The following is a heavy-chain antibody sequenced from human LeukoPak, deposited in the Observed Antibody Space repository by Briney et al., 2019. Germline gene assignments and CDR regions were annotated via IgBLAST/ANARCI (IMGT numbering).Heavy chain of an antibody. D-gene: IGHD2-21*02. Sequence: RPSETLSLTCAVYGGSFSGYYWSWIRQPPGKGLEWIGEINHSGSTNYNPSLKSRVTISVDRSKNQFSLKLSSVTAADTAVYYCARVVCGGDCLNAFDIWGQGTMVTVSS. CDR1: GGSFSGYY. CDR2: INHSGST. V-gene: IGHV4-34*01. CDR3: ARVVCGGDCLNAFDI. J-gene: IGHJ3*02.